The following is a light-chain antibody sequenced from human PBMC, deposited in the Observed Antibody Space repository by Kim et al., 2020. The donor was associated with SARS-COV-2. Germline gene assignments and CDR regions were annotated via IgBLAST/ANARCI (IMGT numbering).Light chain of an antibody. CDR3: SSYTSSSTWV. J-gene: IGLJ3*02. Sequence: GQSITIACTGTSSDVGGHNYVCWYQQHPGKAPKLMIYEVSSRPSGVSNRFSGSKSGNTASLTISGLQAEDEADYYCSSYTSSSTWVFGGGTKLTVL. CDR1: SSDVGGHNY. CDR2: EVS. V-gene: IGLV2-14*01.